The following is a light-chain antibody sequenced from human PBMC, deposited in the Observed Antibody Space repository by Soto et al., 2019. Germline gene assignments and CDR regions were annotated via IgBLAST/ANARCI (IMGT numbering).Light chain of an antibody. CDR1: QSISTW. Sequence: DIQRTQSRSTLSASVGERVISTCRPSQSISTWLAWYQQKPGTHPTILIYDASSLVGGAQSRFRGSGSGTDFTLTISSLQPDDFATYYCPPYSTFRTLGAGPQVDLK. CDR3: PPYSTFRT. V-gene: IGKV1-5*01. CDR2: DAS. J-gene: IGKJ4*02.